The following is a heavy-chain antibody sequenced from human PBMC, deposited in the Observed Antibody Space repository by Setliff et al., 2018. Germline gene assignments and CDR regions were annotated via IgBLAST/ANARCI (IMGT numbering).Heavy chain of an antibody. CDR1: GYTLSRHY. J-gene: IGHJ4*02. V-gene: IGHV1-46*01. CDR3: AIAGVAAADRKGLLDY. Sequence: ASVKVSCKATGYTLSRHYMHWARQAPGQGLEWMGIINPGGGSASIVQKFQGRVTMTSDTSTSTVYMDLTGLTSEDTAVYYCAIAGVAAADRKGLLDYWGQGTLVTVSS. D-gene: IGHD6-13*01. CDR2: INPGGGSA.